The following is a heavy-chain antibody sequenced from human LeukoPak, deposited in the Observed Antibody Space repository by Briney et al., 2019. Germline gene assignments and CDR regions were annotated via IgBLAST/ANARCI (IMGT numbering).Heavy chain of an antibody. D-gene: IGHD3-16*02. CDR3: ARLPYRDGVAQDY. J-gene: IGHJ4*02. CDR2: INPISGAT. V-gene: IGHV1-46*01. Sequence: ASVTVSCKTSGYTFTRYYMQWVRQAPGHGLEWMGIINPISGATDYAQKFQGRVTMTRDTSTSTVYMELSSLRSEDTAMYYCARLPYRDGVAQDYWGQGTLVTVSS. CDR1: GYTFTRYY.